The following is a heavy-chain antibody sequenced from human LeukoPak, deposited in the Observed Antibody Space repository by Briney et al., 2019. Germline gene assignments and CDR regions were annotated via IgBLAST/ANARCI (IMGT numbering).Heavy chain of an antibody. V-gene: IGHV5-51*01. J-gene: IGHJ5*02. CDR3: ARPTKPGDYGDYGWFDP. D-gene: IGHD4-17*01. CDR1: GYSFTNYW. Sequence: GESLKISCKGSGYSFTNYWIGWVRQMPGKGLGWMGIIYPGDSDTRYSPSFQGQVTISVDKSISTAYLQWSSLKASDTAMYYCARPTKPGDYGDYGWFDPWGQGTLVTVSS. CDR2: IYPGDSDT.